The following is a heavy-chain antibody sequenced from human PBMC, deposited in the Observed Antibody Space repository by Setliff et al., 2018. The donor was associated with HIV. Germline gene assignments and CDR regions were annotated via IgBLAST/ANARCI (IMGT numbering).Heavy chain of an antibody. D-gene: IGHD6-6*01. Sequence: SETLSLTCSVSGGSVNSYHWSWIRQPPGKGLEWIGYIYKSGTTNYSPSLKSRVTISAGPSKNQFSLKLSSVTAADTAVYYCARWVQQLAFFDYWGQGTLVTVSS. CDR3: ARWVQQLAFFDY. V-gene: IGHV4-59*02. CDR1: GGSVNSYH. J-gene: IGHJ4*02. CDR2: IYKSGTT.